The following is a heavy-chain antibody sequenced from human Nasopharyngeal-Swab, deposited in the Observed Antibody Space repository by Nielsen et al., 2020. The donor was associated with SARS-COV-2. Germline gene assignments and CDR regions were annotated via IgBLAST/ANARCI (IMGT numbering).Heavy chain of an antibody. CDR3: ARAYPDFWSGSNYYYMDV. Sequence: ASVKVSCKASGYTFTGYYMHWVRQAPGQGLEWMGWINPNSGGTNYAQKFQGWVTMTRDTSISTAYMELSSLRSEDTAVYYCARAYPDFWSGSNYYYMDVWGKGTTVTVSS. V-gene: IGHV1-2*04. CDR1: GYTFTGYY. J-gene: IGHJ6*03. CDR2: INPNSGGT. D-gene: IGHD3-3*01.